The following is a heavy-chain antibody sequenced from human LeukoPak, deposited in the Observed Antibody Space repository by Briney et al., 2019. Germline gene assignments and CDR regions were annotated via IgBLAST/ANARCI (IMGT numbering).Heavy chain of an antibody. Sequence: ASVKVSCKASGGTFISYAISWVRQAPGEGLEGMGGIIPIFGTANYAQKFQGRVTITSDKSTSTAYLELSRLRSEDPAVYYCARGLLYYHYYLDVWGKGTPVTVS. J-gene: IGHJ6*03. V-gene: IGHV1-69*06. CDR3: ARGLLYYHYYLDV. CDR2: IIPIFGTA. CDR1: GGTFISYA.